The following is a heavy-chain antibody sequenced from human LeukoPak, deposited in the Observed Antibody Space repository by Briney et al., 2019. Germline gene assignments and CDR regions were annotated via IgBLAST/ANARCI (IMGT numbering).Heavy chain of an antibody. V-gene: IGHV3-21*01. D-gene: IGHD6-13*01. CDR1: GFTFSSYA. CDR2: ISSSSGYI. J-gene: IGHJ6*03. Sequence: PGGSLRLSCAASGFTFSSYAMSWVRQAPGKGLEWVSFISSSSGYIYYADSVKGRFTISRDNAKNSLYLLMNSLRAEDTAVYYCATVIAYRGYMDVWGKGTTVTVSS. CDR3: ATVIAYRGYMDV.